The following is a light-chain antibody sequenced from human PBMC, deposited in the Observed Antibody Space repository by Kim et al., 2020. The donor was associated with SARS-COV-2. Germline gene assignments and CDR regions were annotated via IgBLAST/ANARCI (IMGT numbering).Light chain of an antibody. J-gene: IGKJ4*01. Sequence: ASVGDRVTITCRASQSISSYLNWYQQKPGKAPKLLIYAASSLQSGVPSRFSGSGSGTDFTLTISSLQPEDFATYYCQQSYSTPRPFGGGTKVDIK. V-gene: IGKV1-39*01. CDR3: QQSYSTPRP. CDR2: AAS. CDR1: QSISSY.